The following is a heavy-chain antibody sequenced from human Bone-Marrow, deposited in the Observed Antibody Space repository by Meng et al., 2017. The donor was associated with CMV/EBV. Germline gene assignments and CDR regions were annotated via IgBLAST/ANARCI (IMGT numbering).Heavy chain of an antibody. CDR1: GLTFRSYA. J-gene: IGHJ1*01. D-gene: IGHD6-13*01. Sequence: GESLKISCAASGLTFRSYAMAWVRQAPGKGLEWVSAIGDTGATTKYADSVKGRFTISRDNSENTLYLQMNSLRAEDTAVYYCAKRRIAAAGDFQDWGQGTLVTV. CDR2: IGDTGATT. CDR3: AKRRIAAAGDFQD. V-gene: IGHV3-23*01.